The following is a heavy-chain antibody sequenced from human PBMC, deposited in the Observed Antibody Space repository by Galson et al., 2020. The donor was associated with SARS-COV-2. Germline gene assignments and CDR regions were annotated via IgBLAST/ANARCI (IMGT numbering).Heavy chain of an antibody. Sequence: SETLSLTCTVSGGSISSGGYYWIWIRQHPGKGLEWIGYIYYSGSTYYNPSLKSRVTISVDTSKNQFSLRLTSVTAADTAVYYCGRVGTVTTAFDDWGQGTLVTVSS. CDR2: IYYSGST. J-gene: IGHJ4*02. CDR1: GGSISSGGYY. CDR3: GRVGTVTTAFDD. V-gene: IGHV4-31*03. D-gene: IGHD4-17*01.